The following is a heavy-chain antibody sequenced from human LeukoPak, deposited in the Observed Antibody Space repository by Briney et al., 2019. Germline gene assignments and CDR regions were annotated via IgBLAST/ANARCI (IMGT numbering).Heavy chain of an antibody. V-gene: IGHV3-33*01. D-gene: IGHD1/OR15-1a*01. CDR2: IWYDGSNK. Sequence: PGGSLRLSCAASGFTFSSYGMHWVRQAPGKGLEWVAVIWYDGSNKYYADSVKGRFTISRDNSKNTLHLQMNSLRAEDMAVYYCARAGGTTTEGFDYWGQGTLVTVSS. CDR1: GFTFSSYG. CDR3: ARAGGTTTEGFDY. J-gene: IGHJ4*02.